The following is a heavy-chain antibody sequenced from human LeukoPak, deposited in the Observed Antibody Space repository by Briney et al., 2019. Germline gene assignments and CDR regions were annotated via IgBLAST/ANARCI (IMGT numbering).Heavy chain of an antibody. D-gene: IGHD3-3*01. CDR3: ASTFGVLRFLESAPGY. V-gene: IGHV3-23*01. CDR2: ISGSGGST. J-gene: IGHJ4*02. CDR1: GFTFSSYA. Sequence: GGSLRLSCAASGFTFSSYAMSWVRQAPGKGLEWVSAISGSGGSTYYADSVKGRFTISRDNSKNTLYLQMNSLRAEDTAVYYCASTFGVLRFLESAPGYWGQGTLVTVSS.